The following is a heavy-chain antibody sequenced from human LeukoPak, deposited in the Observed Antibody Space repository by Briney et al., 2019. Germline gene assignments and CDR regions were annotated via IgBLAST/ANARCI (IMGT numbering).Heavy chain of an antibody. CDR2: ISYDGSNK. D-gene: IGHD4-23*01. CDR1: GFTFSSYG. V-gene: IGHV3-30*18. CDR3: AKDLYYGGLGFDY. Sequence: PGRSLRLSCAASGFTFSSYGMHWVRQAPGKGLEWVAVISYDGSNKYYADSVKGRFTISRDNSKNTLYLQMNSLRAEDTAVYYCAKDLYYGGLGFDYWGQGTLVTVSS. J-gene: IGHJ4*02.